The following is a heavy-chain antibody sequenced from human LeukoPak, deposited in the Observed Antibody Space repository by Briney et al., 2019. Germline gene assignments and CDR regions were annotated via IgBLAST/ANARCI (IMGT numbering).Heavy chain of an antibody. CDR3: ARSFGGVIANFAY. V-gene: IGHV1-2*02. Sequence: ASVKVSCKASGYTFTCYYMHWGRHAPGQGLEWMGWINPNSGGTNYAQKFQGRVTMTRDTSISTAYMELSRLRSDDTAVYYCARSFGGVIANFAYWGQGTLVTVSS. CDR1: GYTFTCYY. J-gene: IGHJ4*02. CDR2: INPNSGGT. D-gene: IGHD3-16*02.